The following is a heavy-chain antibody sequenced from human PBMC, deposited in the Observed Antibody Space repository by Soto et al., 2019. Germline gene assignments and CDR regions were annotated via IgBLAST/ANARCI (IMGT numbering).Heavy chain of an antibody. J-gene: IGHJ4*02. CDR1: GGSISSDDYY. CDR3: ARDSSGSYFDY. Sequence: SETLSLTCTVSGGSISSDDYYWSWIRQPPGKGLEWIGYIYYSGSTYYNPSLKSRVTISVDTSKNQFSLKLSSVTAADTAVYYCARDSSGSYFDYWGQGTLVTVSS. D-gene: IGHD1-26*01. V-gene: IGHV4-30-4*01. CDR2: IYYSGST.